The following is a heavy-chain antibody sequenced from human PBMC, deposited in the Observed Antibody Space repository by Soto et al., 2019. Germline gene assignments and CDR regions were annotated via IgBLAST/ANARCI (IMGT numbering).Heavy chain of an antibody. CDR3: AKTHYDSTGYFNFPGH. V-gene: IGHV3-30*18. D-gene: IGHD3-22*01. Sequence: GGSLRLSCAASGFTFSSYGMHWVRQAPGKGLEWVAVISHDGSNKYYADSVKGRFTISRDNPKNTQYLQMNSLRAEDTAVYYCAKTHYDSTGYFNFPGHWCQGT. CDR1: GFTFSSYG. CDR2: ISHDGSNK. J-gene: IGHJ4*02.